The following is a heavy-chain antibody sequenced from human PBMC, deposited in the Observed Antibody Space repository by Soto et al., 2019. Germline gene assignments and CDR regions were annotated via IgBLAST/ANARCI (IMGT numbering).Heavy chain of an antibody. D-gene: IGHD6-13*01. V-gene: IGHV4-34*01. CDR1: GGSFSGYY. CDR2: INHSGST. J-gene: IGHJ4*02. CDR3: AIDGYSSFYY. Sequence: QSLTCAVYGGSFSGYYWSWIRQPPGKGLEWIGEINHSGSTNYNPSLKSRVTISVDTSKNQFSLKLSSVTAADTAVYYCAIDGYSSFYYWGQGTLVTVSA.